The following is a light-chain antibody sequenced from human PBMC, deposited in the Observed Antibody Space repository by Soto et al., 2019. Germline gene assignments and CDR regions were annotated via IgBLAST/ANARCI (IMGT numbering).Light chain of an antibody. CDR2: DAS. J-gene: IGKJ1*01. CDR3: HYYDHYGGT. V-gene: IGKV1-5*01. CDR1: QSISIS. Sequence: DIQMTQSPSTLSASVGDRVTITCRASQSISISLAWYQQKPGKAPKLLIYDASTLESGVPSRFSGSGSGTAFTLTISGLQPDDFATYYCHYYDHYGGTFGQGTKVEIK.